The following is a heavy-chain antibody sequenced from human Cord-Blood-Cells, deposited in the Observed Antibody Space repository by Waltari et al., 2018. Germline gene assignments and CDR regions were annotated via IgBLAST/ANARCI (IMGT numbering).Heavy chain of an antibody. D-gene: IGHD6-13*01. V-gene: IGHV1-18*01. CDR3: ARGSSSWPGAY. CDR2: ISAYNGNT. J-gene: IGHJ4*02. CDR1: DSTFTSHR. Sequence: QVHLVQTGAEVDTPGASVTGSCQAYDSTFTSHRLGWVRQAPGQGREWMGRISAYNGNTNYAQKLQGRVTMTTDTSTSTAYMELRSLRSDDTAVYYCARGSSSWPGAYWGQGTLVTVSS.